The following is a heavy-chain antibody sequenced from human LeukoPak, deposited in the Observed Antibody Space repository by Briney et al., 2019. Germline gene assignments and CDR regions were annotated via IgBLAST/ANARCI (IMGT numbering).Heavy chain of an antibody. CDR2: ITNSGGDT. D-gene: IGHD6-6*01. Sequence: PGGSLRLSCAASGFTFSSYAMSWARQPPGKGLEWVSAITNSGGDTYHADSVKGRFTISRDNSKNTLYLQMNSLRVEDTAVYYCAKGSSSSRPYYFDYWGQGTLVTVSS. CDR1: GFTFSSYA. V-gene: IGHV3-23*01. J-gene: IGHJ4*02. CDR3: AKGSSSSRPYYFDY.